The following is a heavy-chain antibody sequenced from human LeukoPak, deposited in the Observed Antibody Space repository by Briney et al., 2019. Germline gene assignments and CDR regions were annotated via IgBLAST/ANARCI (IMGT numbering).Heavy chain of an antibody. Sequence: SETLSLTCTVSGGSIFSYYFNWIRQPPGKGLEWIGYIYSNGITNYNPSLRSRGTISIATSKNQVSLRLRSVTAADTAIYYCARRAYYDTSGYSPASGYFDIWGRGTLVTVSS. V-gene: IGHV4-4*08. CDR3: ARRAYYDTSGYSPASGYFDI. CDR2: IYSNGIT. D-gene: IGHD3-22*01. J-gene: IGHJ2*01. CDR1: GGSIFSYY.